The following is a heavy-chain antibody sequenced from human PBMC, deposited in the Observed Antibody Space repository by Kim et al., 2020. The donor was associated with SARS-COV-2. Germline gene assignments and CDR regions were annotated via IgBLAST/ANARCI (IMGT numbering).Heavy chain of an antibody. CDR3: TTKHSSGWCFDY. Sequence: DYAAPVKGRFTISRDDSKNTLYLQMNSLKTEDTAVYYCTTKHSSGWCFDYWGQGTLVTVSS. J-gene: IGHJ4*02. D-gene: IGHD6-19*01. V-gene: IGHV3-15*01.